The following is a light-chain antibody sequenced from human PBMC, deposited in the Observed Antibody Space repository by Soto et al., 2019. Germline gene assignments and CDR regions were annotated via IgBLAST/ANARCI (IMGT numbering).Light chain of an antibody. Sequence: QSALTQPPSVSAAPGQTVTISCSGSSSNIGNNYVSWYQQLPGTAPKLLIYDSSKRPSGIPDRFSGSKSGTSATLGITGLQTGDEADYYCGTWDSSLSAGVVFGGGTKVTVL. V-gene: IGLV1-51*01. CDR1: SSNIGNNY. CDR3: GTWDSSLSAGVV. J-gene: IGLJ2*01. CDR2: DSS.